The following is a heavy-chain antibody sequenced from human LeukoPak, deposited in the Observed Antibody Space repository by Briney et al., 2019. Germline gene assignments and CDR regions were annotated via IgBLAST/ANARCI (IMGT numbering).Heavy chain of an antibody. Sequence: GESLKISCKGSGYRFNAYWIAWVRQMPGKGLEWMGIIYPDDSDTRYSPSFQGQVTIPADKSVRTAYLQWSSLKASDTAMYYCARPNITSYYDSRGYDAFDVWGQGTMVTVSS. D-gene: IGHD3-22*01. CDR1: GYRFNAYW. J-gene: IGHJ3*01. CDR2: IYPDDSDT. CDR3: ARPNITSYYDSRGYDAFDV. V-gene: IGHV5-51*01.